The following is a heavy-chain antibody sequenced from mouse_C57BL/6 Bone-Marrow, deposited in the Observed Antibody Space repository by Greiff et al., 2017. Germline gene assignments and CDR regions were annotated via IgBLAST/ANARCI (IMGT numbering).Heavy chain of an antibody. CDR3: ARDYGSSYGYFDV. Sequence: VQLQQPGAELVKPGASVKLSCKASGSTFTSYWMHWVKQRPGRGLEWIGRIDPNSGGTKYNEQFKSKATLTVDKPSSTSYMQLSSLTSDESAVYSCARDYGSSYGYFDVWGTGTTFTVSS. J-gene: IGHJ1*03. V-gene: IGHV1-72*01. CDR2: IDPNSGGT. CDR1: GSTFTSYW. D-gene: IGHD1-1*01.